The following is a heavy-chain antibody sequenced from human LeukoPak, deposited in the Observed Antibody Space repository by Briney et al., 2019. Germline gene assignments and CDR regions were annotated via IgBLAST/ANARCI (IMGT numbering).Heavy chain of an antibody. CDR2: GDYSGGT. CDR3: AGERGEEYSSGWYKTNYFYN. CDR1: GDSFTNVTDY. V-gene: IGHV4-39*07. J-gene: IGHJ4*02. Sequence: PSETLSLTCTVSGDSFTNVTDYWAWIRQPPGKGLEWIASGDYSGGTYYNPSLESRVAISADMSKNQISLKLTSVTGADTAVYYCAGERGEEYSSGWYKTNYFYNWGQGIRVTVSS. D-gene: IGHD6-19*01.